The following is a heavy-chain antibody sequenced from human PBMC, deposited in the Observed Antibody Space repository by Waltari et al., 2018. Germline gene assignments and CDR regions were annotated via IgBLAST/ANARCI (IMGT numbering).Heavy chain of an antibody. CDR2: IGNQGNTYAT. V-gene: IGHV3-73*02. CDR3: TRSPGFGP. Sequence: EVQLVESGGGLVQPGGSLKLSCAASGFIFSGSPLHWVRQASGKGLEWVGRIGNQGNTYATVYTESVKGRFTISRDDSKNTAYLQMNSLKIEDTAFYYCTRSPGFGPWGQGTLVTVSS. CDR1: GFIFSGSP. J-gene: IGHJ5*02.